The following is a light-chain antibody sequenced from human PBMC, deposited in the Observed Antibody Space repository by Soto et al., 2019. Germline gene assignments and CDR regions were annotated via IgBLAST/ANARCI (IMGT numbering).Light chain of an antibody. CDR1: QSVSSN. CDR2: GAS. CDR3: QQYNNWPDFT. Sequence: ILMTHSPATLSVSPGERATLSCRASQSVSSNLAWYQQKPGQAPRLLIYGASTRATGIPARFSGGGSGTEFTLTISSLQSEDFAVYFCQQYNNWPDFTFGPGTKVDIK. V-gene: IGKV3-15*01. J-gene: IGKJ3*01.